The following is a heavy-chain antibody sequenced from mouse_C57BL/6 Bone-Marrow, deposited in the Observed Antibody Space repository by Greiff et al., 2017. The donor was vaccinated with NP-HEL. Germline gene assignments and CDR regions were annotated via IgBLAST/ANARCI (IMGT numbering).Heavy chain of an antibody. CDR2: IYPRSGNT. J-gene: IGHJ3*01. CDR3: ARSPYYYGSSYVEAY. Sequence: QVQLQQSGAELARPGASVKLSCKASGYTFTSYGISWVKQRTGQGLEWIGEIYPRSGNTYYNEKFKGKATLTADKSSSTAYMELRSLTSEDSAVYFCARSPYYYGSSYVEAYWGQGTLVTVSA. D-gene: IGHD1-1*01. CDR1: GYTFTSYG. V-gene: IGHV1-81*01.